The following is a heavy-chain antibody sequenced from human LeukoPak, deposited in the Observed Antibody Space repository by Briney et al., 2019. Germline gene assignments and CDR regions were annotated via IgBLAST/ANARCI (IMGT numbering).Heavy chain of an antibody. CDR2: LYSGGST. CDR3: ARDLRRQQLVAGWFDP. D-gene: IGHD6-13*01. CDR1: GLTVSSNY. Sequence: GGSLRLSCAASGLTVSSNYMSWVRQAPGKGLEWVSVLYSGGSTYYADSVKGRFTISRDNSKNTVYLQMNSLRPEDTAEYYCARDLRRQQLVAGWFDPWGQGTLVTVSS. V-gene: IGHV3-66*01. J-gene: IGHJ5*02.